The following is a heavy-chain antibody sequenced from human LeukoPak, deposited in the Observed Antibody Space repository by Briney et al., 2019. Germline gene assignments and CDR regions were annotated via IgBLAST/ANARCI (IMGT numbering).Heavy chain of an antibody. CDR3: AKDSAYYLYYFDY. CDR1: GFTFDDYG. J-gene: IGHJ4*02. V-gene: IGHV3-20*04. CDR2: INWNGGST. D-gene: IGHD3-22*01. Sequence: PGGSLRLSCAASGFTFDDYGMSWVRQALGKGLEWVSGINWNGGSTGYADSVKGRFTISRDNSKNTVYLQMNSVRTEDTAVYYCAKDSAYYLYYFDYWGQGTLVTVSS.